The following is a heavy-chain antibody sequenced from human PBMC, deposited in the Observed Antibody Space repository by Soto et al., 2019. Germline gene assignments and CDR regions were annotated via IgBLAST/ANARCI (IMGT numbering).Heavy chain of an antibody. CDR1: GGSISSYY. Sequence: PSETLSLTCTVSGGSISSYYWSWIRQPPGKGLEWIGYIYYSGSTNYNPSLKSRVTISVDTSKNQFSLKLSSVTAADTAVYYCARSYDSSGYASVDVWGQGTTVTVS. D-gene: IGHD3-22*01. J-gene: IGHJ6*02. CDR3: ARSYDSSGYASVDV. V-gene: IGHV4-59*01. CDR2: IYYSGST.